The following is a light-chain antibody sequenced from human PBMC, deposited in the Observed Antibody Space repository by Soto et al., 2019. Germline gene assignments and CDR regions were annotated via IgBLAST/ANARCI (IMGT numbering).Light chain of an antibody. J-gene: IGKJ1*01. V-gene: IGKV3-15*01. Sequence: EVVMTQSPATLSVSAGERATLSCRASQSVGSRLAWYQQKPGQAPRLLLFDASTRATGIPARFSGSGFGTEFTLTITSLQSEDFAVYYCQQYDRWPPWTFGQGTKVEIK. CDR2: DAS. CDR1: QSVGSR. CDR3: QQYDRWPPWT.